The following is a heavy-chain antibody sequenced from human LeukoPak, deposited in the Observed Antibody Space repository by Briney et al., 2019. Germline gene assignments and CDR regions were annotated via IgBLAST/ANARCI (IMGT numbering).Heavy chain of an antibody. CDR2: LSYDGSNK. CDR3: ARDGGYSSPYHFYYYMDV. V-gene: IGHV3-30*03. CDR1: GFTFSSYG. Sequence: GSLRLSCAASGFTFSSYGMHWVRQAPGKGLEWVAVLSYDGSNKYYTDSVKGRITISRDNSKKTLYLQMNNLRTEDTAVYYCARDGGYSSPYHFYYYMDVWGKGTTVTVSS. J-gene: IGHJ6*03. D-gene: IGHD6-13*01.